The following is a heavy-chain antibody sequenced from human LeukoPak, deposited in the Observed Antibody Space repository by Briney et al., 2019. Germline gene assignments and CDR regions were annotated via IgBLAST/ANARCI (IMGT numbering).Heavy chain of an antibody. CDR1: GFSFNNYY. V-gene: IGHV3-7*01. CDR2: IKQDGGEK. Sequence: GGSLRLSCAASGFSFNNYYISWVRQAPGKGLEWVANIKQDGGEKHYVDSVKGRFTISRDNSKNSLFLQMSSLRAEDTAVYYCARDPRGSEYSHFDSWGQGTLVIVSS. D-gene: IGHD3-10*01. J-gene: IGHJ4*02. CDR3: ARDPRGSEYSHFDS.